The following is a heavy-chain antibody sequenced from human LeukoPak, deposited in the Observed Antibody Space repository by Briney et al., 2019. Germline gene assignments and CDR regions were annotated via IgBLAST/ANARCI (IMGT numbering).Heavy chain of an antibody. CDR1: GYTFTGYY. D-gene: IGHD6-19*01. CDR3: ARDRSGSGWYDY. V-gene: IGHV1-2*02. J-gene: IGHJ4*02. Sequence: ASVKVSCKASGYTFTGYYMHWVRQAPGQGLEWMGWINPNSGGTNYAQKFQGRVTMTRDTSISTAYMELSRLRSDDTAVYYCARDRSGSGWYDYWGQGTLVTVSS. CDR2: INPNSGGT.